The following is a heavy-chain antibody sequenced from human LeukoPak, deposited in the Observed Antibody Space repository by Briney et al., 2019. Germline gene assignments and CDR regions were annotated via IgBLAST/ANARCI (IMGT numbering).Heavy chain of an antibody. J-gene: IGHJ4*02. CDR1: GGSISSGDYY. CDR3: ARGTTLIRGGDY. D-gene: IGHD3-10*01. V-gene: IGHV4-30-4*08. CDR2: IYYSGST. Sequence: SETLSLTCTVSGGSISSGDYYWNWIRQPPGKGLEWIGYIYYSGSTYYNPSLKSRVTISVDTSKNQFSPKLSSVTAADTAVYYCARGTTLIRGGDYWGQGTLVTVSS.